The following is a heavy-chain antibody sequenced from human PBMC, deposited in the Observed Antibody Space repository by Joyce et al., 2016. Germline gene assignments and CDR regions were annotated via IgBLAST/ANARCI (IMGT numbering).Heavy chain of an antibody. CDR1: GYTFTDYY. V-gene: IGHV1-2*02. CDR2: INPDRGGT. J-gene: IGHJ2*01. CDR3: ARERVYSTGARYFDV. Sequence: QVQLVQSGAEVKKPGASVKVSCKASGYTFTDYYIHWVRQAPGQGLGGMGWINPDRGGTKHAQKFKGRVTLTRDTSISAAYMELSRLESDDAAVYYCARERVYSTGARYFDVWGRGTLVIASS. D-gene: IGHD6-19*01.